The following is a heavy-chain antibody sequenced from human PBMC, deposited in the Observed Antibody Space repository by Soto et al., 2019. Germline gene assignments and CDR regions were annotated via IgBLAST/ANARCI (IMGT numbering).Heavy chain of an antibody. D-gene: IGHD3-22*01. CDR3: ARDYYDRSGYYYPYYYYYYGMDG. CDR1: GFTFSSYA. J-gene: IGHJ6*02. CDR2: ISGSGGST. V-gene: IGHV3-23*01. Sequence: GGSLRLSCAASGFTFSSYAMSWVRQAPGKGLEWVSAISGSGGSTYYADSVKGRFTISRDNSKNTLYLQMNSLRAEDTAVYYCARDYYDRSGYYYPYYYYYYGMDGWGQGTTVTVSS.